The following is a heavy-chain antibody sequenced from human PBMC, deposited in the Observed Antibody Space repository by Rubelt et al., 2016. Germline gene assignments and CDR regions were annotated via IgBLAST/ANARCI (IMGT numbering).Heavy chain of an antibody. Sequence: EVQLVESGGGLVQPGRSLRLSCVASGFSFDDYAMHWVRQAPGKGLEWVSGITWRSGSIGYADSVKGRFTICRDNAKNSLYLQMNSLSAEDTALDYCAGIAAVGTLVDYWGQGTLVTVSS. CDR2: ITWRSGSI. CDR1: GFSFDDYA. V-gene: IGHV3-9*01. CDR3: AGIAAVGTLVDY. J-gene: IGHJ4*02. D-gene: IGHD6-13*01.